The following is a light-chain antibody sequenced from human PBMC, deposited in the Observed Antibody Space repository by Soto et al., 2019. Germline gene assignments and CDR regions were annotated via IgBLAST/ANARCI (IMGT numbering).Light chain of an antibody. V-gene: IGKV1-39*01. CDR1: QSISSW. CDR2: AAS. Sequence: DIQMTQFPSTLSVSIGDRVTITCRASQSISSWLAWYQQKPGKAPKLLIYAASNLQRGVSSRFSGSGSGTDFTLTIDSLQPDDFAIYYCQQCFSIPPTFGHGTKVDIK. J-gene: IGKJ1*01. CDR3: QQCFSIPPT.